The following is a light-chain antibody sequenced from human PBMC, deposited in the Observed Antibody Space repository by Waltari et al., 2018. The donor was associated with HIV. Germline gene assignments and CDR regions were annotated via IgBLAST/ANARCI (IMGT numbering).Light chain of an antibody. CDR2: DVN. J-gene: IGLJ1*01. Sequence: QSALSQPASVSASPGQSVAISCSGSASDIGRYNYVSWYQQHPDRAPTLILFDVNNRPSGSSDRFSGSKSGTTASLTISTVRTDDEADYYCASYTGNSTGVFGTGTKLSVL. CDR3: ASYTGNSTGV. V-gene: IGLV2-14*03. CDR1: ASDIGRYNY.